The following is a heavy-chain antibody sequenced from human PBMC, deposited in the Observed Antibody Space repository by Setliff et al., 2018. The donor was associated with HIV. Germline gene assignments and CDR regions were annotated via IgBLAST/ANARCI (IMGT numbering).Heavy chain of an antibody. CDR2: MNPNSGNT. CDR3: ARGMDYYDTSGYYQYYFDY. J-gene: IGHJ4*02. D-gene: IGHD3-22*01. CDR1: GYTFTSYD. V-gene: IGHV1-8*03. Sequence: ASVKVSCKASGYTFTSYDINWVRQATGQGLEWMGWMNPNSGNTGYAQKFQGRVTITRNTSISTAYMELSSLRSEDTAVYYCARGMDYYDTSGYYQYYFDYWGQGTLVTVSS.